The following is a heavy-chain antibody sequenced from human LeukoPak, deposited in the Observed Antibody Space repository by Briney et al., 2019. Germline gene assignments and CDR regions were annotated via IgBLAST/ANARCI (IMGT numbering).Heavy chain of an antibody. CDR2: ISGSGDNT. D-gene: IGHD3-22*01. V-gene: IGHV3-23*01. J-gene: IGHJ4*02. CDR3: AKGSYYDSSGSFYFDY. CDR1: GFTFGNYL. Sequence: GGSLRLSCAASGFTFGNYLMHWVRQAPGKGLEWVSGISGSGDNTYYADSVKGRFTTSRDNSKNTLYVQVNSLGTEDTAAYYCAKGSYYDSSGSFYFDYWGQGTLVTVSS.